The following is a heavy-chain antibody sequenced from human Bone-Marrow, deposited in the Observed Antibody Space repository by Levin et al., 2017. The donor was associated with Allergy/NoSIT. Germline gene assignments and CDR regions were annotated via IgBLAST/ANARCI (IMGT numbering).Heavy chain of an antibody. CDR3: ARGCHGNNVVDDAFHI. V-gene: IGHV4-31*03. J-gene: IGHJ3*02. D-gene: IGHD1/OR15-1a*01. CDR2: IYYIGNT. CDR1: GGSIISGGYY. Sequence: SETLSLTCTVSGGSIISGGYYWSWIRQYPGKGLEWIGYIYYIGNTYYNPSLKSRLTISVDTSKNQFSLKLTSVTAADTAVYYCARGCHGNNVVDDAFHIWGHGAIVTVS.